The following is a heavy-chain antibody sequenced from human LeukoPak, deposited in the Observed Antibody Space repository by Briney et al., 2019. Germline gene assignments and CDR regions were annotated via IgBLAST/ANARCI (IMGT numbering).Heavy chain of an antibody. CDR3: ARDYDRGSVDY. V-gene: IGHV3-21*01. CDR2: ISSSSSYI. Sequence: GGSLRLSCAASGFTFSSYSMNWVRQAPGKGLEWVSSISSSSSYIYCADSVKGRFAISRDNAKNSLYLQMNSLRAEDTAVYYCARDYDRGSVDYWGQGTLVTVSS. J-gene: IGHJ4*02. CDR1: GFTFSSYS. D-gene: IGHD3-3*01.